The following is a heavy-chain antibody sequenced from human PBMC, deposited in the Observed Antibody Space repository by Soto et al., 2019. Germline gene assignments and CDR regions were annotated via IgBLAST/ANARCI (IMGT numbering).Heavy chain of an antibody. D-gene: IGHD3-10*01. CDR3: ARGPLAGSSDYGMDV. Sequence: TLSLTCTVSGGSISSYYWSWIRQPPGKGLEWIGYIYYSGSTNYNPSLKSRVTISVDTSKNQFSLKLSSVTAADTAVYYCARGPLAGSSDYGMDVWGQGTTVTVSS. CDR2: IYYSGST. J-gene: IGHJ6*02. CDR1: GGSISSYY. V-gene: IGHV4-59*01.